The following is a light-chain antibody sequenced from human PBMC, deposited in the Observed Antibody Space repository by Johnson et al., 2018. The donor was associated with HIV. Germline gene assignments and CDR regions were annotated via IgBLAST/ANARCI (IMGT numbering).Light chain of an antibody. CDR3: GTWDSSLSSGGANYV. J-gene: IGLJ1*01. Sequence: QPVLTQPPSVSAAPGQKVTISCSGSSSNIGNNYVSWYQQVPGTAPKLLIYDNNKRPSGIPDRFSGSKSGTSATLGITGIQTGDEGVYYCGTWDSSLSSGGANYVFGTGTKVTVL. CDR1: SSNIGNNY. CDR2: DNN. V-gene: IGLV1-51*01.